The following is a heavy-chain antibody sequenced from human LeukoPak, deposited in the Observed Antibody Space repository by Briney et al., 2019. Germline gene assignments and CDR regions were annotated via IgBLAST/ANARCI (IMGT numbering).Heavy chain of an antibody. CDR2: IIPIFGTA. CDR1: GGTFSIYC. V-gene: IGHV1-69*13. Sequence: SVKVSCKASGGTFSIYCISRVRQAPGQGVEWGGGIIPIFGTANYAQTFQGRVTITADESTSTAYMELSSLRSEDTAVYYCARGRSWGSGAFEGLDYWGQGTLVTVSS. CDR3: ARGRSWGSGAFEGLDY. J-gene: IGHJ4*02. D-gene: IGHD7-27*01.